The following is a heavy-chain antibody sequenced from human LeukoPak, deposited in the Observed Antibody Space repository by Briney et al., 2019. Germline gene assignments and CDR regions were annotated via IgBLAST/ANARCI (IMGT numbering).Heavy chain of an antibody. D-gene: IGHD2-15*01. V-gene: IGHV3-53*01. CDR2: TYSDGST. CDR1: GFTVSSNY. Sequence: GGSLRLSCAASGFTVSSNYMSWVRQAPGKGLEWVSVTYSDGSTYYADSVRGRFIISRDSSKNTLYLQMNSLRAEDTAVYYCARDAAGLLGYWGQGTLVTVSS. J-gene: IGHJ4*02. CDR3: ARDAAGLLGY.